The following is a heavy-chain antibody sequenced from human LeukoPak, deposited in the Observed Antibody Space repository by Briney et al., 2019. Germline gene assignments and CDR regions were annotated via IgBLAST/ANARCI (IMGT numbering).Heavy chain of an antibody. V-gene: IGHV1-18*01. CDR1: GYTFTSYG. D-gene: IGHD1-26*01. Sequence: ASVKVSCKASGYTFTSYGISWVRQAPGQGLEWMGWISVYNGNTNSTQKLQGRVTMTTDASTSTAYMELRSLRSDDTAVYYCARNRWEPYHNDAFDIWGQGTMVTVSS. CDR3: ARNRWEPYHNDAFDI. J-gene: IGHJ3*02. CDR2: ISVYNGNT.